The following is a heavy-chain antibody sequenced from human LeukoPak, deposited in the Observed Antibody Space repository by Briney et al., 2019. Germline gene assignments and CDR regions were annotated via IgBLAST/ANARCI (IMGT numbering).Heavy chain of an antibody. CDR3: AKDLTSSFYDFWSGYLYYYYYGMDV. CDR1: GFTFSSYA. D-gene: IGHD3-3*01. Sequence: PGGSLRLSCAASGFTFSSYAMSWVRQAPGKGLEWVSAISGSGGSTYYADSVKGRFTISRDNSKNTLYLQMNSLRAEDTAVYYCAKDLTSSFYDFWSGYLYYYYYGMDVWGQGTTVTVSS. J-gene: IGHJ6*02. CDR2: ISGSGGST. V-gene: IGHV3-23*01.